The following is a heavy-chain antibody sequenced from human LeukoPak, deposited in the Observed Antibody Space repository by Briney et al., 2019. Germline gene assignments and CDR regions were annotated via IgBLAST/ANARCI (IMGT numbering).Heavy chain of an antibody. Sequence: PGRSLRLSCAASGITFEDYALHWVRQAPGKGLEWVSAISGSGGSTYYADSVKGRFTISRDNSKNTLYLQMNSLRAEDTAVYYCAKSSAARSWYGAFDIWGQGTMVTVSS. D-gene: IGHD6-13*01. CDR2: ISGSGGST. CDR1: GITFEDYA. J-gene: IGHJ3*02. CDR3: AKSSAARSWYGAFDI. V-gene: IGHV3-23*01.